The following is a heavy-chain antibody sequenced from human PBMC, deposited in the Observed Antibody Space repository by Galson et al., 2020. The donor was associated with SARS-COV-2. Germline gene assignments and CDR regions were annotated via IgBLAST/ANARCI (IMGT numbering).Heavy chain of an antibody. CDR3: AKDAPMIVVGNIDY. CDR2: ISYDGSNK. CDR1: GFTFSSYG. Sequence: GESLKISCAASGFTFSSYGMHWVRQAPGKGLEWVAVISYDGSNKYYADSVKGRFTISRDNSKNTLYLQMNSLRAEDTAVYYCAKDAPMIVVGNIDYWGQGTLVTVSS. V-gene: IGHV3-30*18. J-gene: IGHJ4*02. D-gene: IGHD3-22*01.